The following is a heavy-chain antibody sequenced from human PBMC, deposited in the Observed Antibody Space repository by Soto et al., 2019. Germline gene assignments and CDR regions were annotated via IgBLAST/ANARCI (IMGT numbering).Heavy chain of an antibody. V-gene: IGHV1-8*01. Sequence: QVQLVQSGAEVKKSGASVKVSCKASRYTFISYDINWVRQATGQGHEWMGWMNPNGGNTGYAQKFQGRITMTRNTSTNTAYMELSSLRSEDTAVYYCARGQEVWWNAGPLGLHGLDVWGQGTTVTVSS. CDR1: RYTFISYD. CDR3: ARGQEVWWNAGPLGLHGLDV. CDR2: MNPNGGNT. D-gene: IGHD3-16*01. J-gene: IGHJ6*02.